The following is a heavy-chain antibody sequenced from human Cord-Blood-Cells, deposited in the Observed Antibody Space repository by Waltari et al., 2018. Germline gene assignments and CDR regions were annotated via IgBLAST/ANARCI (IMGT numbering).Heavy chain of an antibody. CDR3: ARHRGDFWSGYYDAFDI. Sequence: QLQLQESGPGLVKPSETLSLTCTVSGGAISSSSYYWGWIRQPPGKGLGWIGSIYYSGSSYYNPSLKSRVTISVDTSKNQFSLKLSSVTAADTAVYYCARHRGDFWSGYYDAFDIWGQGTMVTVSS. V-gene: IGHV4-39*01. CDR2: IYYSGSS. J-gene: IGHJ3*02. CDR1: GGAISSSSYY. D-gene: IGHD3-3*01.